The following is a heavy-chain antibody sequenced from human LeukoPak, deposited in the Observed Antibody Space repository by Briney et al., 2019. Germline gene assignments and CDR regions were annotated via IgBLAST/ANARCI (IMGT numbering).Heavy chain of an antibody. V-gene: IGHV3-30*02. D-gene: IGHD2-2*01. CDR3: AKDFAVVPAGPLAEYFQH. CDR1: GFTFSSYG. CDR2: IRYDGSNK. Sequence: GGSLRLSCAASGFTFSSYGMHWVRQAPGKGLEWVAFIRYDGSNKYYADSVKGRFTISRDNSKNTLYLQMNSLRAEDTAVYYCAKDFAVVPAGPLAEYFQHWGQGTLVTVSS. J-gene: IGHJ1*01.